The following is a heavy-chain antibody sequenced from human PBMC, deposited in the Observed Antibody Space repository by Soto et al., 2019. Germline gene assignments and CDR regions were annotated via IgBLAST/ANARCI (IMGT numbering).Heavy chain of an antibody. CDR1: GGSISSGGYS. V-gene: IGHV4-30-2*01. Sequence: SLTCNVSGGSISSGGYSWSWIRQPPGKGLEWIGYIYHIGSTYYNPSLKSRVTISVDRSKNQFSLKLSSVTAADTAVYYCARGSGRDGYNSIDYWGQGTLVTVSS. CDR2: IYHIGST. J-gene: IGHJ4*02. D-gene: IGHD5-12*01. CDR3: ARGSGRDGYNSIDY.